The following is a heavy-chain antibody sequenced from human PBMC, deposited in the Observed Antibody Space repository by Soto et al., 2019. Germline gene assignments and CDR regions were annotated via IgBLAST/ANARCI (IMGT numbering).Heavy chain of an antibody. CDR3: ARSRVVAALDLGYYFDY. Sequence: QVQLQESGPGLVKPSQTLSLTCTVSGGSISSGGYYWSWIRQHPGKGLEWIGYIYYSGSTYYNPSLKSRVTISVDTSKNQFSLKLSSVTAADTAVYYCARSRVVAALDLGYYFDYWGQGTLVTVSS. CDR1: GGSISSGGYY. D-gene: IGHD2-15*01. J-gene: IGHJ4*02. V-gene: IGHV4-31*03. CDR2: IYYSGST.